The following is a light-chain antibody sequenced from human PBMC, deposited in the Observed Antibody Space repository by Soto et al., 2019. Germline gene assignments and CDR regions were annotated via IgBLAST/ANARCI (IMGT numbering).Light chain of an antibody. J-gene: IGKJ1*01. V-gene: IGKV3D-15*01. CDR2: HAS. CDR3: QQYNNWPRT. CDR1: QSVGGY. Sequence: EIVLTQSRAALSLSPGERATLSCRASQSVGGYLAWYQQRPGQAPRVVIYHASTRATGIPTRFSGSGSGTVFTLTISSLQSEDFEVYHCQQYNNWPRTFGQGTKVDIK.